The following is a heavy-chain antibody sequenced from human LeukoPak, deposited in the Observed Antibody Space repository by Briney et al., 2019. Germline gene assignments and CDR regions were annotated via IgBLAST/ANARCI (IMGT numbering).Heavy chain of an antibody. CDR3: ARSGYSSGWYTF. Sequence: GESLKISCKASGYTFTGYYMHWVRQAPGQGLEWMGWINPNSGGTNYAQKFQGRVTMTRDTSISTAYMELSRLRSDDTAVYYCARSGYSSGWYTFWGQGTLVTVSS. CDR2: INPNSGGT. J-gene: IGHJ4*02. CDR1: GYTFTGYY. V-gene: IGHV1-2*02. D-gene: IGHD6-19*01.